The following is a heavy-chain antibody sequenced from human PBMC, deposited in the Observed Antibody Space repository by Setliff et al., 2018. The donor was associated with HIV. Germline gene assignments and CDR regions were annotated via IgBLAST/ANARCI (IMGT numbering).Heavy chain of an antibody. CDR3: VRHVWSDDFLVPGWFDS. J-gene: IGHJ5*01. D-gene: IGHD3-3*01. CDR1: GGSIIDSRYF. V-gene: IGHV4-39*01. CDR2: VYYSGIT. Sequence: SETLSLTCTVSGGSIIDSRYFWGWVRQPPGKGLEWIGSVYYSGITYYSSSLKSRVTVSVDTSRIQFSLKLTSVTAADTAVYKCVRHVWSDDFLVPGWFDSWSQGTLVTVSS.